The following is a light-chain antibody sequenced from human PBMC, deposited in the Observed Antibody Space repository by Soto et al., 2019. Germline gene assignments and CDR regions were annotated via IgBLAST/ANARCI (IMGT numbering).Light chain of an antibody. V-gene: IGKV1-9*01. CDR1: QAISSY. Sequence: DIPLTQSPSFLSASVGDRVTITCRASQAISSYLAWFQQRPGKAPKVLIYAASTLQSGVPSRFSGSGSGTEFTLTISSLQPEDFATSFCQQLNSYPWTFGQGTKVEIK. J-gene: IGKJ1*01. CDR2: AAS. CDR3: QQLNSYPWT.